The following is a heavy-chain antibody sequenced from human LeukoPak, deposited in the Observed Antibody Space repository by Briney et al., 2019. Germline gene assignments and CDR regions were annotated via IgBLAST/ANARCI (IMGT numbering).Heavy chain of an antibody. CDR3: AKDVTQDPTYDYVWGSYFGGHWFDP. D-gene: IGHD3-16*01. J-gene: IGHJ5*02. CDR1: GYTFTSYD. V-gene: IGHV1-8*01. CDR2: MNPNSGNT. Sequence: ASVKVSCKASGYTFTSYDINWVRQATGQGLEWMGWMNPNSGNTGYAQKFQGRVTMTRNTSISTAYMELSSLRAEDTAVYYCAKDVTQDPTYDYVWGSYFGGHWFDPWGQGTLVTVSS.